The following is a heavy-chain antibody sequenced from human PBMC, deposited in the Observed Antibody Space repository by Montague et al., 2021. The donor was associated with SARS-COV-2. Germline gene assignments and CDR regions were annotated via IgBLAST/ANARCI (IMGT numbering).Heavy chain of an antibody. Sequence: PALVTPTQTLTLTCTFSGFSLSTSGMCVSWIRQPPGKALEWLALIDWDDDKYYSTSLKTRLTISKDTSKNQVVLTMTNMDPVDTATYYCARMTTVTYPYYYCGMDVWGQGTTVTVSS. V-gene: IGHV2-70*01. D-gene: IGHD4-17*01. CDR3: ARMTTVTYPYYYCGMDV. CDR2: IDWDDDK. J-gene: IGHJ6*02. CDR1: GFSLSTSGMC.